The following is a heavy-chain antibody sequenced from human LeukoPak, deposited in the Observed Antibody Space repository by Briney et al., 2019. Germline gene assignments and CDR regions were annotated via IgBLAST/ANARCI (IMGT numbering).Heavy chain of an antibody. V-gene: IGHV3-30*02. CDR2: IRSDGHDI. D-gene: IGHD3-10*01. CDR3: TKDLTLVRGVPY. J-gene: IGHJ4*02. Sequence: GGSLRLSCAASGFTFNHFGIHWVRQAPGKRLQCVAFIRSDGHDIYYADSVKGRFTISRDNSKNMAYLQMNSLRVEDTAVYYCTKDLTLVRGVPYWGQGTLVTVSS. CDR1: GFTFNHFG.